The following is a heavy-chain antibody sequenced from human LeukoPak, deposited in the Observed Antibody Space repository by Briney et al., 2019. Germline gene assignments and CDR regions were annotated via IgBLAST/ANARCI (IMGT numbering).Heavy chain of an antibody. D-gene: IGHD6-19*01. V-gene: IGHV3-15*01. CDR3: TTGLYTRSSGWYMYYFDY. CDR2: IKSKTDGGTT. J-gene: IGHJ4*02. Sequence: GGSLRLSCAASGFTFSSYGMSWVRQAPGKGLEWVGRIKSKTDGGTTDYAAPVKGRFTISRDDSKNTLYLQMNSLKTEDTAVYYCTTGLYTRSSGWYMYYFDYWGQGTLVTVSS. CDR1: GFTFSSYG.